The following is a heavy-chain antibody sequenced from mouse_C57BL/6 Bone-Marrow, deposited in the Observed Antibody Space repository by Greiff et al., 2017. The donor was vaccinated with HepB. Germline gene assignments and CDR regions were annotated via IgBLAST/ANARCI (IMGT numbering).Heavy chain of an antibody. V-gene: IGHV1-15*01. D-gene: IGHD2-5*01. Sequence: VKLQESGAELVRPGASVTLSCKASGYTFTDYEMHWVKQTPVHGLEWIGAIDPETGGTAYNQKFKGKAILTADKSSSTAYMELRSLTSEDSAVYYCTRSLYSNYGYWGQGTTLTVSS. CDR3: TRSLYSNYGY. CDR2: IDPETGGT. J-gene: IGHJ2*01. CDR1: GYTFTDYE.